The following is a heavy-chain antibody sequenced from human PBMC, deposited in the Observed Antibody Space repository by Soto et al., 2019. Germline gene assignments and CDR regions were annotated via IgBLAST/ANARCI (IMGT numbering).Heavy chain of an antibody. Sequence: SVKVSCKASGGTFSSYAISWVRQAPGQGLEWMGGIIPIFGTANYAQKFQGRVTITADESTSTAYMELSSLRSEDTAVYYCARVATVVPRGAFDIWGQGTMVTVSS. V-gene: IGHV1-69*13. D-gene: IGHD4-17*01. CDR1: GGTFSSYA. J-gene: IGHJ3*02. CDR2: IIPIFGTA. CDR3: ARVATVVPRGAFDI.